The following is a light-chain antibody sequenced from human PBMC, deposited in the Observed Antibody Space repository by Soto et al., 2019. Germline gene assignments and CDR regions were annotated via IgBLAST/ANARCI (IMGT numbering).Light chain of an antibody. CDR2: AAS. CDR1: QSISVH. V-gene: IGKV1-39*01. Sequence: DIQMTQSPSSLSASVGDTVTITCRASQSISVHLNWYQQKGGKVPKLLIYAASNLYSGVPSRFSGSGSETDFDLTISSLQPEEFATYYCQQSYITPYTFGQGTRLEIK. CDR3: QQSYITPYT. J-gene: IGKJ2*01.